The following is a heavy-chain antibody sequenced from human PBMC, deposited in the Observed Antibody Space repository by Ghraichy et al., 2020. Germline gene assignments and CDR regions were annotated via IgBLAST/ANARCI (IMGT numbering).Heavy chain of an antibody. Sequence: GGSLRLSCAASEFTFSSFAMSWVRQAPGKGLEWVSGISGSGGSTYYADSVKGRFTISRDNSKNTLYLQMNSLRAEDTAVYYCAKDRADIVATVGIDYWGQGTLVTVSS. V-gene: IGHV3-23*01. CDR3: AKDRADIVATVGIDY. D-gene: IGHD5-12*01. J-gene: IGHJ4*02. CDR1: EFTFSSFA. CDR2: ISGSGGST.